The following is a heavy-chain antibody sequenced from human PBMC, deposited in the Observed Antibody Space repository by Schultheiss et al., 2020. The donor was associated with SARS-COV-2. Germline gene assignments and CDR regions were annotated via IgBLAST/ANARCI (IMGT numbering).Heavy chain of an antibody. V-gene: IGHV1-2*02. CDR3: AASGYSYGTGYFDY. Sequence: ASVKVSCKASGYTFSDYFLHWVRQAPGQGLEWMGWINPTNGDTDYAQKFQGRVTMTRDTSISTAYMELSRLRSDDTAVYYCAASGYSYGTGYFDYWGQGTLVTVSS. J-gene: IGHJ4*02. D-gene: IGHD5-18*01. CDR1: GYTFSDYF. CDR2: INPTNGDT.